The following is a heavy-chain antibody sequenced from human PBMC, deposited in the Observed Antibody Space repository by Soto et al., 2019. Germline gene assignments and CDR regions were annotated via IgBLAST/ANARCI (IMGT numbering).Heavy chain of an antibody. CDR3: ARRYGVAFDI. CDR2: IYYSGST. J-gene: IGHJ3*02. D-gene: IGHD3-10*01. Sequence: SETLYLTCTVSGGSISSYYWSWIRQPPGKGLEWIGYIYYSGSTNYNPSLNSRVTISVNTSKNQFSLKLTSVTAADTAVYYCARRYGVAFDIWGQGTMVT. CDR1: GGSISSYY. V-gene: IGHV4-59*01.